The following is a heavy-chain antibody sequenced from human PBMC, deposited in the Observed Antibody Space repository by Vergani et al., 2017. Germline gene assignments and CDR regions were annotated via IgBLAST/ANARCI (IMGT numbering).Heavy chain of an antibody. Sequence: QVQLQQWGAGLLKPSETLSLTCAVYGGSFSGYYWSWIRQPPGKGLEWIGEINHSGSTNYNPSLKSRVTISVDTSKNQFSLKLSSVTAADTAVYYCARVVVVAATRWFDPWGQGTLVTVSS. CDR3: ARVVVVAATRWFDP. CDR2: INHSGST. V-gene: IGHV4-34*01. CDR1: GGSFSGYY. D-gene: IGHD2-15*01. J-gene: IGHJ5*02.